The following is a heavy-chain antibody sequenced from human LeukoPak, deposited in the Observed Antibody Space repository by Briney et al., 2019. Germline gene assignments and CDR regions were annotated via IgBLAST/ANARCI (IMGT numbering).Heavy chain of an antibody. D-gene: IGHD1-26*01. V-gene: IGHV1-69*04. CDR3: ARGATLYYFDY. CDR2: IIPILGIA. Sequence: ASVKVSCKASGGTFSSYAISWVRQAPGQGLEWMGRIIPILGIANYAQKFQGRVTITADKSTSTAYMELSSLRSEDTAVYYCARGATLYYFDYWGQGTLVSVS. J-gene: IGHJ4*02. CDR1: GGTFSSYA.